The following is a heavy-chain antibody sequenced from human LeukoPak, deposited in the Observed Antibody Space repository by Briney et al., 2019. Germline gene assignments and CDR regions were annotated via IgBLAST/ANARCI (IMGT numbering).Heavy chain of an antibody. J-gene: IGHJ5*02. CDR1: GYTFTSYG. CDR3: ARGLMGCSSTSCFEFDP. Sequence: GASVKVSCKASGYTFTSYGISWVRQAPGQGLEWVGWISAYNGNTNYAQKLQGRVTMTTDTSTSTAYMELRSLRSDDTAVYYCARGLMGCSSTSCFEFDPWGQGTLVTVSS. D-gene: IGHD2-2*01. V-gene: IGHV1-18*01. CDR2: ISAYNGNT.